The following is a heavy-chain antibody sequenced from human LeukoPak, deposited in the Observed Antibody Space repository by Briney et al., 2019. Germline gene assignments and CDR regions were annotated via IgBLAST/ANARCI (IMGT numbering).Heavy chain of an antibody. J-gene: IGHJ3*02. CDR1: GYSFTTYW. CDR2: VYPGDSDT. Sequence: GESLTISCKGSGYSFTTYWIGWVRQMPGKGLEWMGIVYPGDSDTRYSPSFQGQVTISADKSISTAYLQWNSLKASDTAAYYCARRHAAFDIWGQGTMVSVSS. CDR3: ARRHAAFDI. V-gene: IGHV5-51*01.